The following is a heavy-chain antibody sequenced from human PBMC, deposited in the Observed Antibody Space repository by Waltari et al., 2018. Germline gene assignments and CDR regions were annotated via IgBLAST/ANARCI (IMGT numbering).Heavy chain of an antibody. CDR1: GFTIPTYS. D-gene: IGHD3-16*01. V-gene: IGHV3-23*01. J-gene: IGHJ4*02. Sequence: EGQLLESGGGLVQPGGSLRLSCAASGFTIPTYSMTWFRQVPGKGLEWVAGISVSGRDTYYADFVGGRFTISRDNSRNTLYLQMNSLRADDTAVYYCAQWRVPYYLDYWGQGTLVTVSS. CDR2: ISVSGRDT. CDR3: AQWRVPYYLDY.